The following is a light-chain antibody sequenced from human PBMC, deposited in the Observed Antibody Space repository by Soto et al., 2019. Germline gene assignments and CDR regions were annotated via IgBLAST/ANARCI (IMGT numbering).Light chain of an antibody. CDR3: LQDYTYPWT. CDR2: GAS. Sequence: QMTQSPSSLSASVGDRVTITCRASQGISNELGWYQQRPGKAPKVLIYGASNLQSGVPSRFSGSASGTDFTLTISSLQPEDFATYYCLQDYTYPWTFGQGTKVEMK. J-gene: IGKJ1*01. CDR1: QGISNE. V-gene: IGKV1-6*01.